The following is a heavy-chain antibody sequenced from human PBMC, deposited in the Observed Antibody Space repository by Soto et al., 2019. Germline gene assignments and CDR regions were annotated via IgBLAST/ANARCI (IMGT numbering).Heavy chain of an antibody. CDR3: VAELYSGGGCCSFDF. J-gene: IGHJ3*01. D-gene: IGHD2-21*02. CDR1: GFTFTNSA. V-gene: IGHV1-58*01. Sequence: ASVKVSCKTSGFTFTNSAVQWVRQARGQRLEWIGWIIVASGRTNYAREVQERVTISRDTSTATAYMELSGLRSEDTAVYYCVAELYSGGGCCSFDFWGQGTMVTASS. CDR2: IIVASGRT.